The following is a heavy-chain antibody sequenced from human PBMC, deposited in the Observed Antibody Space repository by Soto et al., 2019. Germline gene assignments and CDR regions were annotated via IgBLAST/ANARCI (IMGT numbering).Heavy chain of an antibody. J-gene: IGHJ6*02. D-gene: IGHD2-15*01. V-gene: IGHV3-30-3*01. CDR2: ISYDGSNK. CDR1: GFTFSSYA. Sequence: QVQLVESGGGVVQPGRSLRLSCAASGFTFSSYAMHWVRQAPGKGLEWVAVISYDGSNKYYADSVKGRFTISRDNSKNTLYLQMNSLRAEATAVYYCARDRGYCSGGSCSTPYYYYGMDVWGQGTTVTVSS. CDR3: ARDRGYCSGGSCSTPYYYYGMDV.